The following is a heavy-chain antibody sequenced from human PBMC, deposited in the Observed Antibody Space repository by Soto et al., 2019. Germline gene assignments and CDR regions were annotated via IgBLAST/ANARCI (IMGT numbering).Heavy chain of an antibody. D-gene: IGHD2-15*01. V-gene: IGHV5-51*01. CDR3: ARRGYCSGGSCYGYYYYYMDV. Sequence: GESLKISCKGSGYSFTSYWIGWVRQMPGKGLEWMGIIYPGDSDTRYSPSFQGQVTISADKSISTAYLQWSSLKASDTAMYYCARRGYCSGGSCYGYYYYYMDVWGKGTTVTVSS. CDR2: IYPGDSDT. CDR1: GYSFTSYW. J-gene: IGHJ6*03.